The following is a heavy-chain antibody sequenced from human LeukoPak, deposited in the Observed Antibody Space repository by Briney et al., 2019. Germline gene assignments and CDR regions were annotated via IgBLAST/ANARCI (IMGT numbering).Heavy chain of an antibody. Sequence: ASVKVSCKASGYTFTSYAMHWVRQAPGQRLEWMGWINVGNGNTKYSQKFQGRVTITRDTSASTAYMELSSLRSEDTAVYYCARGSGLSDYFDYWGQGTLVTVSS. CDR1: GYTFTSYA. CDR3: ARGSGLSDYFDY. CDR2: INVGNGNT. V-gene: IGHV1-3*01. D-gene: IGHD6-19*01. J-gene: IGHJ4*02.